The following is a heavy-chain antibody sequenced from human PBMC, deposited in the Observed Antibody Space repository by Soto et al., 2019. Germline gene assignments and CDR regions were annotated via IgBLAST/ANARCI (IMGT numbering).Heavy chain of an antibody. CDR2: LYYSGST. J-gene: IGHJ4*02. V-gene: IGHV4-59*01. Sequence: SETLSLTCTVSGASISSYFWNWIRQPPGRGLEWIGYLYYSGSTNYNPSLKSRATISVDTSKNQFSLKLNSVTAADTAVYYCARPIGAVAGPDYWGQGTLVTVSS. D-gene: IGHD6-19*01. CDR3: ARPIGAVAGPDY. CDR1: GASISSYF.